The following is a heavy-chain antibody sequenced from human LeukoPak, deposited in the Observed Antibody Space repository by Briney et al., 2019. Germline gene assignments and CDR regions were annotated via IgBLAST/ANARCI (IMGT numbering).Heavy chain of an antibody. CDR2: INDDGTFT. CDR1: GFTFRNYW. D-gene: IGHD1-14*01. CDR3: GREILEPGKTLTY. Sequence: GGSLRLSCAASGFTFRNYWMHWVRQVPRKGLVWVSRINDDGTFTTYADSVKGRFIISRDNAKNTLYLQMNSLRVEDTAVYYCGREILEPGKTLTYWGQGSLITVSS. V-gene: IGHV3-74*01. J-gene: IGHJ4*02.